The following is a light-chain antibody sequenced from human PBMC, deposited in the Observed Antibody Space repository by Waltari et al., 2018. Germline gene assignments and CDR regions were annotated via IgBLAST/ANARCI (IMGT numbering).Light chain of an antibody. CDR2: ANE. CDR3: AAWDDSLGVWT. J-gene: IGLJ2*01. Sequence: QSVLTQPPSASGTPGQRVTISCSGSSSNIGNNYVYWHQQLPGTAPKLLVSANETRASGVPDRFAGSKSGTSASLAISGLRSEDEADYYCAAWDDSLGVWTFGGGTKLTVL. CDR1: SSNIGNNY. V-gene: IGLV1-47*01.